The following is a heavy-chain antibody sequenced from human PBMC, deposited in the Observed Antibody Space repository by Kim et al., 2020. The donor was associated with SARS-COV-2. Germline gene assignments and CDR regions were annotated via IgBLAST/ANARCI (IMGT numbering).Heavy chain of an antibody. Sequence: SETLSLTCTVSGGSISSSSYYWGWIRQPPGKGLEWIGSIYYSGRTYYNPSLKSRVTISVDTSKNQFSLKLSSVTAADTAVYYCARRLRGSYQYFDYWGQGTLFTVSS. CDR2: IYYSGRT. J-gene: IGHJ4*02. D-gene: IGHD1-26*01. CDR3: ARRLRGSYQYFDY. V-gene: IGHV4-39*01. CDR1: GGSISSSSYY.